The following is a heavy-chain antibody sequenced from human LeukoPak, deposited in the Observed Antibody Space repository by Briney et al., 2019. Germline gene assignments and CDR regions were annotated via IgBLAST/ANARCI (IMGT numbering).Heavy chain of an antibody. CDR1: GFTFSSYA. CDR3: AKVGYYDSSGYYYYFDY. V-gene: IGHV3-23*01. J-gene: IGHJ4*02. D-gene: IGHD3-22*01. CDR2: ISSSGGST. Sequence: GGSLRLSCAASGFTFSSYAMSWVRQAPGKGLEWVSAISSSGGSTYYADSVKGRFTISRDNSKNTLYLQMNSLRAEDTAVYYCAKVGYYDSSGYYYYFDYWGQGTLVTVSS.